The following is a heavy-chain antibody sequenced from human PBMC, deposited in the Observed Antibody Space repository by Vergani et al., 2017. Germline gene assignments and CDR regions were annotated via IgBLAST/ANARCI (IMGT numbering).Heavy chain of an antibody. Sequence: QVQLQASGPGREKPSQTLSLTCTMSGGSISAGYYFWSWIRQPAGKGLEWLGHISASGNASHSPSLKTRVSMSVDTSKNQFSLTVTSVTAADTAIYFCARRSGGYYSGGKVHPLRTAFDVWGHGTVVTVSS. CDR3: ARRSGGYYSGGKVHPLRTAFDV. J-gene: IGHJ3*01. V-gene: IGHV4-61*02. D-gene: IGHD2-15*01. CDR2: ISASGNA. CDR1: GGSISAGYYF.